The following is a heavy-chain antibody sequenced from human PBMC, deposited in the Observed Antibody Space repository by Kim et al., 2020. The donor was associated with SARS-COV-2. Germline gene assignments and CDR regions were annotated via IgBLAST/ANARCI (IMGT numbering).Heavy chain of an antibody. Sequence: VEGRLTISRDNAKNSLYLQMNSLRAEDTAVYYCARDRSSGWYYYYYGMDVWGQGTTVTVSS. D-gene: IGHD6-19*01. CDR3: ARDRSSGWYYYYYGMDV. J-gene: IGHJ6*02. V-gene: IGHV3-11*06.